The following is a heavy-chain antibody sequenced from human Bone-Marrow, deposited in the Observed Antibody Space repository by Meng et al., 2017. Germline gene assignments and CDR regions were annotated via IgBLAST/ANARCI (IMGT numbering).Heavy chain of an antibody. D-gene: IGHD6-13*01. V-gene: IGHV3-23*01. CDR3: ARELAAAGILGVYYYYGMDV. Sequence: GESLKISCAASGFTFSSYAMSWVRQAPGKGLEWVSAISGSGGSTYYADSVKGRFTISRDNSKNTLYLQMNSLRAEDTAVYYCARELAAAGILGVYYYYGMDVWGQGTTVTVSS. J-gene: IGHJ6*02. CDR1: GFTFSSYA. CDR2: ISGSGGST.